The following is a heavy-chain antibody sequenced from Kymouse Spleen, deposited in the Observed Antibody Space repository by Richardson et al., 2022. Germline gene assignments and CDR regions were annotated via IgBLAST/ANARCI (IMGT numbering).Heavy chain of an antibody. D-gene: IGHD6-13*01. J-gene: IGHJ4*02. CDR2: ISWNSGSI. V-gene: IGHV3-9*01. Sequence: EVQLVESGGGLVQPGRSLRLSCAASGFTFDDYAMHWVRQAPGKGLEWVSGISWNSGSIGYADSVKGRFTISRDNAKNSLYLQMNSLRAEDTALYYCAKDRSIAAAGSFDYWGQGTLVTVSS. CDR3: AKDRSIAAAGSFDY. CDR1: GFTFDDYA.